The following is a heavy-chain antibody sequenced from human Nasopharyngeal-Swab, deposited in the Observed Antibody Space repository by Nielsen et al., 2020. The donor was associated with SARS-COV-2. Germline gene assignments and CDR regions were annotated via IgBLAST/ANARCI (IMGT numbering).Heavy chain of an antibody. CDR2: VSGSGGST. CDR1: GFTFSSYA. J-gene: IGHJ4*02. CDR3: AKVPEKYYYGSGRGYFDY. D-gene: IGHD3-10*01. Sequence: GGSLRLSCAVSGFTFSSYAMSWVRQAPGKGLEWVSVVSGSGGSTYYADSVKGRFTISRDNSKNTLYLQMNSLRVEDTAVYYCAKVPEKYYYGSGRGYFDYWGQGTLVIVSS. V-gene: IGHV3-23*01.